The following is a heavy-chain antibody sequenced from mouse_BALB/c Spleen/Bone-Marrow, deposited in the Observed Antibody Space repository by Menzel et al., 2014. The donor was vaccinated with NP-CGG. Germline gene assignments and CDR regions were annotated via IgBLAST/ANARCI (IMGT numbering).Heavy chain of an antibody. D-gene: IGHD1-1*01. Sequence: VQLQQPGPELVKPGASVKISCKASGYSFXGYFMNWVMQSHGKSLEWIGRINPYNGDTFYNQKFKGKATLTVDKSSSTAHMELRSLASEDSAVYYCTRVTTDWYFDVWGAGTTVTVSS. CDR3: TRVTTDWYFDV. J-gene: IGHJ1*01. CDR1: GYSFXGYF. CDR2: INPYNGDT. V-gene: IGHV1-20*02.